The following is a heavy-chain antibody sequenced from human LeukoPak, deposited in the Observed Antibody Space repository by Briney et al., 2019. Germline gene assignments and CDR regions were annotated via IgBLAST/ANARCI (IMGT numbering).Heavy chain of an antibody. Sequence: ALLKVSCTASGYTFTDYYIHWVRQAPGQGLEWMGWINPNTGGTNYAQNFQGRVTMTRDTSISTAYMNLSSLRSDDTAVYYCARGSSVTGTALIALDIWGQGTMVTVSS. CDR3: ARGSSVTGTALIALDI. D-gene: IGHD1/OR15-1a*01. V-gene: IGHV1-2*02. J-gene: IGHJ3*02. CDR1: GYTFTDYY. CDR2: INPNTGGT.